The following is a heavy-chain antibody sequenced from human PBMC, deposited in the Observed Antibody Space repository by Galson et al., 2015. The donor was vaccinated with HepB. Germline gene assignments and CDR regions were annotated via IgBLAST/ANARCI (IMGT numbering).Heavy chain of an antibody. CDR3: ARGLVQNRSGSYYRPTKNARHPSSWFDP. CDR2: ISYDGSSK. J-gene: IGHJ5*02. D-gene: IGHD3-10*01. CDR1: GFTFSNYA. V-gene: IGHV3-30*04. Sequence: SLRLSCAASGFTFSNYAMHWVRQAPGKGLEWVAVISYDGSSKDYADSVKGRFTISRDNSKNTLYLQMNSLRAEDTAVHYCARGLVQNRSGSYYRPTKNARHPSSWFDPWGQGTLVTVSS.